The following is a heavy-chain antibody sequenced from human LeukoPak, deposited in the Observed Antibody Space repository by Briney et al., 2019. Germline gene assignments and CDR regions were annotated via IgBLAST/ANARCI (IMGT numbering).Heavy chain of an antibody. D-gene: IGHD2-21*02. CDR3: ARGRVSVTGYYFAMDV. V-gene: IGHV4-34*01. CDR2: INHSGST. J-gene: IGHJ6*02. CDR1: GKSFSGYY. Sequence: SETLSLTCTVYGKSFSGYYWTCIRQSPGKGLEWIGEINHSGSTNYHPSLKSRVSISIDTSKNHLSLKLSSVTAADTAVYYCARGRVSVTGYYFAMDVWGQGTTVTVSS.